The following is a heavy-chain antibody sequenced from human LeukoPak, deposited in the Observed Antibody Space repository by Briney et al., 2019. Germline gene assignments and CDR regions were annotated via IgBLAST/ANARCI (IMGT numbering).Heavy chain of an antibody. CDR3: ARDGWFGDYNWFDH. V-gene: IGHV3-48*01. CDR2: ISIASNTI. D-gene: IGHD3-10*01. Sequence: PGESLRLSCAASGFTFSSYSMNWVRQAPGKGLEWVSYISIASNTIYYADSVKGRFTISRDNAKNSLYLQMNSLRAEDTAMYYCARDGWFGDYNWFDHWGQGTLVTVSS. CDR1: GFTFSSYS. J-gene: IGHJ5*02.